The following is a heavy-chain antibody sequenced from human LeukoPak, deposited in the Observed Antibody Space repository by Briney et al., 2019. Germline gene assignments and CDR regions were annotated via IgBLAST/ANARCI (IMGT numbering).Heavy chain of an antibody. CDR3: ARAHRTLDSSGYYFTNWFDP. D-gene: IGHD3-22*01. J-gene: IGHJ5*02. CDR2: ISGSSSKI. Sequence: PGGSLRLSCAASGFTFSAYSMNWVRQAPGKGLEWVSYISGSSSKIHYADSVEGRFTISRDNAKNSLYLQMNSLRDEDTAVYYCARAHRTLDSSGYYFTNWFDPWGQGTLVTVSS. CDR1: GFTFSAYS. V-gene: IGHV3-48*02.